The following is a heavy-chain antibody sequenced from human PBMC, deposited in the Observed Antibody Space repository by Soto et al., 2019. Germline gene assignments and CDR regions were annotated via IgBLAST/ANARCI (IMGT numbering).Heavy chain of an antibody. CDR3: ATEYSSPGGGMVV. CDR2: IWYDGSNK. V-gene: IGHV3-33*01. J-gene: IGHJ6*02. Sequence: QVQLVESGGGVVQPGRSLRLSCAASGFTFSSYGMHWVRQAPGKGLEWVAVIWYDGSNKYYADSVKGRFTISRDNSKNTLYLQMNSLRAEDTAVYYCATEYSSPGGGMVVWGQGTTVTVSS. D-gene: IGHD6-6*01. CDR1: GFTFSSYG.